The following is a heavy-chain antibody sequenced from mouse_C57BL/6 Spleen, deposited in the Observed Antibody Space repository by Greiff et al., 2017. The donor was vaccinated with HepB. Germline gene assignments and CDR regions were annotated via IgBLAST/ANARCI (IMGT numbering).Heavy chain of an antibody. CDR1: GYTFTSYW. Sequence: QVQLKESGAELVKPGASVKMSCKASGYTFTSYWITWVKQRPGQGLEWIGDIYPGSGSTNYNEKFKSKATLTVDTSSSTAYMQLSSLTSEDSAVYYCARRGKLGRIAYWGQGTLVTVSA. CDR2: IYPGSGST. V-gene: IGHV1-55*01. J-gene: IGHJ3*01. CDR3: ARRGKLGRIAY. D-gene: IGHD4-1*01.